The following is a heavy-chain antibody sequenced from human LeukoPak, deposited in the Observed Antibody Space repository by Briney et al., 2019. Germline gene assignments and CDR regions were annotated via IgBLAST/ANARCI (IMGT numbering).Heavy chain of an antibody. D-gene: IGHD3-10*01. J-gene: IGHJ4*02. CDR3: ARRAGQQPPDY. V-gene: IGHV5-51*01. CDR2: IFPADSDT. Sequence: GESLKISCKGSGYKFTSYWIGWVRQMPGKGLEWMAIIFPADSDTRYSPSFQGQVTISADKSISTAYLQWTSLKASDTAMYYCARRAGQQPPDYWGQGTLVTVSS. CDR1: GYKFTSYW.